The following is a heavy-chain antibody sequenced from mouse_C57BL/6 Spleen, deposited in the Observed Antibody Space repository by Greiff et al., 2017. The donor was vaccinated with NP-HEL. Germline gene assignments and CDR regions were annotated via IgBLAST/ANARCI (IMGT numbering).Heavy chain of an antibody. D-gene: IGHD2-4*01. J-gene: IGHJ1*03. CDR3: ARSSDYDHWYFDV. CDR1: GYAFSSYW. Sequence: VQLQQSGAELVKPGASVKISCKASGYAFSSYWMNWVKQRPGKGLEWIGQIYPGDGDTNYNGKFKGKATLTADKSSSTAYMQLSSLTSEDSAVYFCARSSDYDHWYFDVWGTGTTVTVSS. V-gene: IGHV1-80*01. CDR2: IYPGDGDT.